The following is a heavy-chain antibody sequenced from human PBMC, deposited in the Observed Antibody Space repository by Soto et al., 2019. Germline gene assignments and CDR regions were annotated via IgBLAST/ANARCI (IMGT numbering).Heavy chain of an antibody. CDR2: IGVGGGDR. J-gene: IGHJ4*02. D-gene: IGHD3-10*01. Sequence: EVQLLESGGGLVQPGGSLRRSCAASGFTFSSYAMSWVRQAPGQGLEWVSIIGVGGGDRYYPESVKGRFTISRDNSRDTLYLEMNSLRDEDTAVYYCARVRFGVLVWGQGTLVTVSS. CDR3: ARVRFGVLV. CDR1: GFTFSSYA. V-gene: IGHV3-23*01.